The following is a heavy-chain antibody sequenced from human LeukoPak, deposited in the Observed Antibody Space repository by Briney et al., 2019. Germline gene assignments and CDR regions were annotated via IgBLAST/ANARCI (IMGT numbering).Heavy chain of an antibody. J-gene: IGHJ4*02. V-gene: IGHV1-2*02. Sequence: ASVKVSCKASGYTFTDDYAHWVRQAPGQGLEWMGWINPNSGVTNYAQKFQGRVTMTRDMSISTACMELSRLRSDDTAVYYCARSPDILTGENFDYWGQGTLVTVSS. CDR1: GYTFTDDY. CDR3: ARSPDILTGENFDY. D-gene: IGHD3-9*01. CDR2: INPNSGVT.